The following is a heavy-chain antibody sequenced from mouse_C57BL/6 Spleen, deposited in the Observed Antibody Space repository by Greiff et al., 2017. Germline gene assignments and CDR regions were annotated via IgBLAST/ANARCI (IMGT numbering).Heavy chain of an antibody. Sequence: EVQLVESGGGLVKPGGSLKLSCAASGFTFSSYAMSWVRQTPEKRLEWVATISDGGSYTYYPDNVKGRFTISRDNAKNNLYLQMSHLKSEDTAMYYCARDYYGSSYNYFDVWGTGTTGTVSS. D-gene: IGHD1-1*01. J-gene: IGHJ1*03. CDR3: ARDYYGSSYNYFDV. V-gene: IGHV5-4*01. CDR1: GFTFSSYA. CDR2: ISDGGSYT.